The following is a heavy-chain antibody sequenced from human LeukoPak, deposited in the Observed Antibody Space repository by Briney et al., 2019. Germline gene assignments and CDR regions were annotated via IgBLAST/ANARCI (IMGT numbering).Heavy chain of an antibody. D-gene: IGHD4-17*01. CDR1: GGSISSSSYY. V-gene: IGHV4-39*01. CDR2: IYYSGST. J-gene: IGHJ6*03. CDR3: ARHDYGDYEPYYYYMDV. Sequence: SETLSLTCTVSGGSISSSSYYWGWIRQPPGKGLEWIGSIYYSGSTYYNPSLKSRFTISVDTSKNQFSLKLSSVTAADTAVYYCARHDYGDYEPYYYYMDVWGKGTTVTVSS.